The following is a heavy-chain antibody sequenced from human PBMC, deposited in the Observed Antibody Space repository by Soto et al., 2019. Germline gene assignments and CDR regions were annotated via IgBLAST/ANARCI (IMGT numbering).Heavy chain of an antibody. CDR1: GGSFSDXY. CDR3: ARGRXAIATRWFDS. Sequence: QVQLQQWGAGLLKPSETLSLTCAVFGGSFSDXYWSWXXXSXXKGLEWIGEITSSGTTYYNPSLKSRVTISGDTSKNQFSLEVRSVTAADTAVYYCARGRXAIATRWFDSWGQGTLVTVSS. D-gene: IGHD1-1*01. CDR2: ITSSGTT. J-gene: IGHJ5*01. V-gene: IGHV4-34*01.